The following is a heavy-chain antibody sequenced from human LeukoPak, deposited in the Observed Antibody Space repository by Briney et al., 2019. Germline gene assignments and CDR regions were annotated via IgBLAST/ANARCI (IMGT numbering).Heavy chain of an antibody. CDR1: GYTFTSYY. D-gene: IGHD3-9*01. Sequence: ASVKVSCKASGYTFTSYYMHWVRQAPGQGLEWMGIINPSGGSTSYAQKFQGRVTMTRDMSTSTVYMELSSLRSEDAAVYCCARGPSRDYDILTGYYSLDYWGQGTLVTVSS. CDR3: ARGPSRDYDILTGYYSLDY. V-gene: IGHV1-46*01. J-gene: IGHJ4*02. CDR2: INPSGGST.